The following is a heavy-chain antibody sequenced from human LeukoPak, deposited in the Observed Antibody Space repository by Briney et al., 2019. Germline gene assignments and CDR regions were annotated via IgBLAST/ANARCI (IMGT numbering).Heavy chain of an antibody. J-gene: IGHJ4*02. CDR2: INPNSGGT. D-gene: IGHD5-12*01. V-gene: IGHV1-2*06. CDR3: SASFSGYDRLFDY. Sequence: ASVKVSCKASGYTFTGYYMHWVRQVPGQGLEWMGRINPNSGGTNYAQKFQDRVTMTRDTSISTAYMELNRLTSDDTAVYYCSASFSGYDRLFDYWGQGTQVTVSS. CDR1: GYTFTGYY.